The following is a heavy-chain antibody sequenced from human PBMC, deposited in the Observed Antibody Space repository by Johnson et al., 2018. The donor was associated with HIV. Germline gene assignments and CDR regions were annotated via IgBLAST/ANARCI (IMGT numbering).Heavy chain of an antibody. CDR1: GFTVGSKY. J-gene: IGHJ3*02. V-gene: IGHV3-66*01. CDR2: ISSDGRT. CDR3: ASSVNVQGGYDI. Sequence: VQLVESGGGLVQPGGSLRLSCAASGFTVGSKYMIWVRLAPGEGLEWVSGISSDGRTHYPDSVKGRFSISRDNSKNTLSLQMNSVRADATAVYFCASSVNVQGGYDIWGQGTMVSASS. D-gene: IGHD3-22*01.